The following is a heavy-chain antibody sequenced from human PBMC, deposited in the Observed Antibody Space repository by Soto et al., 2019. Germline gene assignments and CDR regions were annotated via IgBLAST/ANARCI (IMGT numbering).Heavy chain of an antibody. V-gene: IGHV3-23*01. CDR2: ISGSGGST. CDR3: AKAVHSLGVSYREWLAYYHYAMGV. Sequence: GGSLRLSCADSGFTFNNYAMSWVRQAPGKGLEWVSAISGSGGSTFYADSVKGRFTISRVNSQNTVSLQLNSLRAEDTAVYSYAKAVHSLGVSYREWLAYYHYAMGVWSQGTTVTVSS. J-gene: IGHJ6*02. D-gene: IGHD5-12*01. CDR1: GFTFNNYA.